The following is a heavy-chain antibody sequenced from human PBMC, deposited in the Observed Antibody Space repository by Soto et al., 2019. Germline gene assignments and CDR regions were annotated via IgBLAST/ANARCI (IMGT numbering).Heavy chain of an antibody. CDR1: GFTFSSYS. V-gene: IGHV3-21*01. CDR2: ISSSRSYL. CDR3: ARDWNYYDSSGYYYAHYYYYYYGMDV. J-gene: IGHJ6*02. Sequence: EVQLVESGGGLVKPGGSLRLSCAASGFTFSSYSMNWVRQAPGKGLDWVSSISSSRSYLYYADSVKGRFTISRDNAKNSLYLQMNSLRAEDTAVYYCARDWNYYDSSGYYYAHYYYYYYGMDVWGQGTTVTVSS. D-gene: IGHD3-22*01.